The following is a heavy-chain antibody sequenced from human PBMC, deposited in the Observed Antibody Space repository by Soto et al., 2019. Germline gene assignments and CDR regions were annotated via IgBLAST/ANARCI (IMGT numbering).Heavy chain of an antibody. Sequence: LSLTCTVSGGSISSSSYYWGWIRQPPGKGLEWIGSIYSSGSTYYNPSLKSRVTISVDTSKNQFSLKLSSVTAADTAVYYCARRDSSGYYGWFDPWGQGTLVTVSS. V-gene: IGHV4-39*01. J-gene: IGHJ5*02. CDR2: IYSSGST. CDR3: ARRDSSGYYGWFDP. D-gene: IGHD3-22*01. CDR1: GGSISSSSYY.